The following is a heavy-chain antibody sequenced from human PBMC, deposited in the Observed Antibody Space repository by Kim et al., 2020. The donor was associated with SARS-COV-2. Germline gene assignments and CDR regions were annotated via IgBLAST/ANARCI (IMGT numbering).Heavy chain of an antibody. J-gene: IGHJ4*02. CDR3: ARDGRWDFGGFGF. V-gene: IGHV3-11*05. Sequence: ADSVKGRFTIPRDTTKTTLYLEMNSLRVDDTALYYCARDGRWDFGGFGFWGQGSLVTVSS. D-gene: IGHD3-10*01.